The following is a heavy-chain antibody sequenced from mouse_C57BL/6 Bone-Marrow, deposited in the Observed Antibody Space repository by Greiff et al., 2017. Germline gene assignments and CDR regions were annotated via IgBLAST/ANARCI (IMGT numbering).Heavy chain of an antibody. D-gene: IGHD1-1*01. CDR2: ILPGSGST. Sequence: QVQLQQSGAELMKPGASVKLSCKAPGYTFTGYWIEWVKQRPGHGLAWIGEILPGSGSTNYNEKCKGKATFTADTSSNTAYMQLSSLTTEDSAIYYVARWGTTVVAPFDYWGQGTTLTVSS. CDR3: ARWGTTVVAPFDY. V-gene: IGHV1-9*01. CDR1: GYTFTGYW. J-gene: IGHJ2*01.